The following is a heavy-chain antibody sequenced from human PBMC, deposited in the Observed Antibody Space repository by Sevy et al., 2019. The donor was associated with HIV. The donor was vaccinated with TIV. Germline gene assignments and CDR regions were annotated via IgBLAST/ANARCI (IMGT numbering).Heavy chain of an antibody. CDR1: RFTFSNYA. V-gene: IGHV3-23*01. CDR3: AKVDVVVPVADYGMDV. CDR2: ISRSGGST. J-gene: IGHJ6*02. D-gene: IGHD2-2*01. Sequence: GGSLRLSCAASRFTFSNYAMSWVRQAPGKGLEWVSSISRSGGSTYYADSVKGRFTISRDNCKNTLYLQMNRLRAEDTAVYYCAKVDVVVPVADYGMDVWGQGTTVTVSS.